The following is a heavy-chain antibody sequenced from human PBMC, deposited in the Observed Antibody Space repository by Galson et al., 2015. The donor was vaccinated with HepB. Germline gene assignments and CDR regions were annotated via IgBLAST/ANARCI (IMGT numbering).Heavy chain of an antibody. V-gene: IGHV3-74*01. CDR3: ARAYYYDSSGSFAFDI. D-gene: IGHD3-22*01. Sequence: SLRLSCAASGFTFSSYWMHWVRQAPGKGLVWVSRINSDGSSTSYADSVKGRFTTSRDNAKNTLYLQMNSLRAEDTAVYYCARAYYYDSSGSFAFDIWGRGTMVTVSS. J-gene: IGHJ3*02. CDR1: GFTFSSYW. CDR2: INSDGSST.